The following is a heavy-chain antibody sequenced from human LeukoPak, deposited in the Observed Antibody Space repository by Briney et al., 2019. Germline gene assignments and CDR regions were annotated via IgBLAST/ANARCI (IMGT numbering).Heavy chain of an antibody. V-gene: IGHV3-7*03. CDR1: GFTFSSYA. Sequence: PGGSLRLSCAASGFTFSSYAMSWVRQAPGKGLEWVANIKQDGSEKYYVDSVKGRFTISRDNAKNSLYLQMNSLRAEDTALYYCAKDRHVGSSGWYEIDYWGQGTLVTVSS. D-gene: IGHD6-19*01. CDR2: IKQDGSEK. J-gene: IGHJ4*02. CDR3: AKDRHVGSSGWYEIDY.